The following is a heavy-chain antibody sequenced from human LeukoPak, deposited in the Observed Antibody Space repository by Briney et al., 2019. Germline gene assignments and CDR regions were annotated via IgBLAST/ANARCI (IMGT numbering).Heavy chain of an antibody. CDR2: ISGSGGST. J-gene: IGHJ6*03. CDR3: AKESTGVVVPDNYYYYYMDV. D-gene: IGHD2-2*01. V-gene: IGHV3-23*01. Sequence: GRSLRLSCAASGFTFSSYAMSWVRQAPGKGLESVSAISGSGGSTYYADSVKGRFTISRDNSKNTLYLQMNSLRAEDTAVYYCAKESTGVVVPDNYYYYYMDVWGKRTTVTVSS. CDR1: GFTFSSYA.